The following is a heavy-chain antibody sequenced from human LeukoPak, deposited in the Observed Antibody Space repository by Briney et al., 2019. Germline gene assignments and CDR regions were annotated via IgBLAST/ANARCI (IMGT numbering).Heavy chain of an antibody. CDR3: ARFPFPSDTAMVTGSYYFDY. V-gene: IGHV1-69*01. J-gene: IGHJ4*02. CDR2: IIPIFGTA. D-gene: IGHD5-18*01. CDR1: GGTFSSYA. Sequence: SVKVSCKASGGTFSSYAISWVRQAPGQGLEWMGGIIPIFGTANYAQKFQGRVTITADESTSTAYMELSSLRSEDTAAYYCARFPFPSDTAMVTGSYYFDYWGQGTLVTVSS.